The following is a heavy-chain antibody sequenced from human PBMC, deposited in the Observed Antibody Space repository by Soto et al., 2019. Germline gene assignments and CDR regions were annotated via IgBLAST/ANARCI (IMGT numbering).Heavy chain of an antibody. CDR1: RCSLSNARMG. J-gene: IGHJ5*02. V-gene: IGHV2-26*01. CDR3: ARILGWILGLSPDLNP. D-gene: IGHD2-2*03. Sequence: SGPTLVNPTETLTLTCTVSRCSLSNARMGVSWIRQPQGNALEWLAHIFSNDEKSYSTSLKISLTISKDTSKSQVVLTMTNMEPVDTATYYCARILGWILGLSPDLNPLGQGTPVTVSS. CDR2: IFSNDEK.